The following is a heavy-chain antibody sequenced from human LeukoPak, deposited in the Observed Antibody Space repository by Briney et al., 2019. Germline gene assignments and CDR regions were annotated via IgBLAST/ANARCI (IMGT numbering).Heavy chain of an antibody. J-gene: IGHJ4*02. CDR2: IGAGGGGGST. CDR1: GVTFSTYA. Sequence: PGGSLRLSCAASGVTFSTYAMSWVRQAPGKGLEWVPSIGAGGGGGSTVYADSVKGRFAISRDNSKNTLFLQMNNLRAEDTAVYYCAIDPYSSGWRGGDYFDYWGQGTLVTVSS. CDR3: AIDPYSSGWRGGDYFDY. D-gene: IGHD6-19*01. V-gene: IGHV3-23*01.